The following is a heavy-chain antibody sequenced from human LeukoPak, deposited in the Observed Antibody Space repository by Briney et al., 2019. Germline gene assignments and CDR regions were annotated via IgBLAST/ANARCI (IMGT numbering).Heavy chain of an antibody. J-gene: IGHJ5*02. V-gene: IGHV4-34*01. CDR2: INHSGST. CDR1: GGSFSGYY. Sequence: SETLSLTCAVYGGSFSGYYWSWIRQPPGKGLEWIGEINHSGSTNYNPSLKSRVTISVDTSKNQFSLKLSSVTAADTAMYYCARGPYQGWFDPWGQGTLVTVSS. CDR3: ARGPYQGWFDP.